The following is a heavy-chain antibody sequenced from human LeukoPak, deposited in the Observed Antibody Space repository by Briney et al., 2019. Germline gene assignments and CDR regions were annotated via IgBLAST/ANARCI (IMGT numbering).Heavy chain of an antibody. CDR3: AREKVTHYYGSGSYFDY. J-gene: IGHJ4*02. CDR1: GFTFSSYA. CDR2: ISYDGSNK. D-gene: IGHD3-10*01. Sequence: PGGSLRLSCAASGFTFSSYAMHWVRQAPGKGLEWVAVISYDGSNKYYADSVKGRFTISRDNSKNTLYLQMNSLRAEDTAVYYCAREKVTHYYGSGSYFDYWGQGTLVTVSS. V-gene: IGHV3-30*04.